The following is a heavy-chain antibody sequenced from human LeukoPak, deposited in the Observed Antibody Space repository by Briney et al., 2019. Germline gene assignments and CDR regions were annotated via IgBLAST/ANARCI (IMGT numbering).Heavy chain of an antibody. D-gene: IGHD1-1*01. Sequence: PGGSLRLSCAASGFTFSSYGMHWVRQAPGKGLEWVAVISYDGSNKYYADSVKGRFTISRDNFKNTLYLQMNSLRAEDTAVYYCARDSREYKLYYYYMDVWGKGTTVTVSS. J-gene: IGHJ6*03. CDR1: GFTFSSYG. CDR3: ARDSREYKLYYYYMDV. V-gene: IGHV3-30*19. CDR2: ISYDGSNK.